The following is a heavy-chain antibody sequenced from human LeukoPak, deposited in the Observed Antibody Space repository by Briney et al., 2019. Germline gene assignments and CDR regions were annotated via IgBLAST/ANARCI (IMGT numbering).Heavy chain of an antibody. Sequence: KPSETLSLTCTVSGGSFNTYYWSWIRQPPGRGLEWIGFVYYTGTTNYNPSLKSRLTISVDTSKNQFSLKLRSATAADTAVYYCAREPYYFDSNDNFHYYGLDVWGQGTTVTVSS. CDR1: GGSFNTYY. CDR3: AREPYYFDSNDNFHYYGLDV. D-gene: IGHD3-22*01. CDR2: VYYTGTT. V-gene: IGHV4-59*01. J-gene: IGHJ6*02.